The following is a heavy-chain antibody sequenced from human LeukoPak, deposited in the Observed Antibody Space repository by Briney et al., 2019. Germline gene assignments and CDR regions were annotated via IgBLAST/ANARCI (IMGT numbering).Heavy chain of an antibody. D-gene: IGHD4-23*01. Sequence: PSETLSLTCTVSGGSISSYYWSWIRQPPGKGLEWIGYIYYSGSTIYNPSLKSRVTISVDTSKNQFSLKLSSVTAADTAVYYCARGTTHPGMTTVVTHFDYWGQGTLVTVSS. CDR2: IYYSGST. J-gene: IGHJ4*02. CDR1: GGSISSYY. V-gene: IGHV4-59*01. CDR3: ARGTTHPGMTTVVTHFDY.